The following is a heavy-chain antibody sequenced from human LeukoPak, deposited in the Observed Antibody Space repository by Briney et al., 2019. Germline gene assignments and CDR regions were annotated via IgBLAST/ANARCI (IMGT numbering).Heavy chain of an antibody. CDR1: GDSISSGGYY. Sequence: PSETLSLTCTVSGDSISSGGYYWSWVRQHPGKGLEWIGYIYYSGSTYYNPSLKSRVTISVDTSKNQFSLKLSSVTAADTAVYYCARVGGYVLFPWGQGTLVTVSS. D-gene: IGHD5-12*01. J-gene: IGHJ5*02. V-gene: IGHV4-31*03. CDR3: ARVGGYVLFP. CDR2: IYYSGST.